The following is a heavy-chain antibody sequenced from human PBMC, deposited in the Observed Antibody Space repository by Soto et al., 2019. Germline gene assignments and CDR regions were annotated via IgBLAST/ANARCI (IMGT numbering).Heavy chain of an antibody. CDR1: GFTFSPYW. CDR2: INHDGSDT. V-gene: IGHV3-74*01. D-gene: IGHD2-2*01. Sequence: EVQLVESGGGLVQPGGSLRLSCATSGFTFSPYWMHWVRQAPGMGLMWVSRINHDGSDTIYADSVRGRFIFSSDNAQNTVYLQMNSLTVVDTAVYYCGREVSSDKKILSRGWFDPWGHGALVNVSS. J-gene: IGHJ5*02. CDR3: GREVSSDKKILSRGWFDP.